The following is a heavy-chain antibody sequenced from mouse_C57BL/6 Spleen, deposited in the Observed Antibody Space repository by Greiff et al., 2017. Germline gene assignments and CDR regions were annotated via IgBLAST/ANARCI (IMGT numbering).Heavy chain of an antibody. CDR1: GYTFTSYW. CDR3: ARRVYYDYDEGYFDV. V-gene: IGHV1-64*01. CDR2: IHPNSGST. D-gene: IGHD2-4*01. Sequence: QVHVKQPGAELVKPGASVKLSCKASGYTFTSYWMHWVKQSPGQGLEWIGMIHPNSGSTNYNEKFKSKATLTVDKSSSTAYMQLSSLTSEDSAVYYCARRVYYDYDEGYFDVWGTGTTVTVSS. J-gene: IGHJ1*03.